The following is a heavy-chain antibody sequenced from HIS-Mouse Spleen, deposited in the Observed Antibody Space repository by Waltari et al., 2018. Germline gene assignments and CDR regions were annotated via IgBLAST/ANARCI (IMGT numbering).Heavy chain of an antibody. CDR3: ARRRGWFDY. J-gene: IGHJ4*02. D-gene: IGHD6-19*01. Sequence: QLQLQESGPGLVKPSETLSLTCTVSGGSISSSSYYWGWIRQPPGKGLEWIGRSYYSGSTYYHPSLKRRVTISVETSKNQFSLKLSSVTAADTAVYYWARRRGWFDYWGQGTLVTVSS. CDR2: SYYSGST. V-gene: IGHV4-39*01. CDR1: GGSISSSSYY.